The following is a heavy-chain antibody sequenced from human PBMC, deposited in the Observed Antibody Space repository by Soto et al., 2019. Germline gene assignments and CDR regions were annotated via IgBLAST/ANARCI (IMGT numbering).Heavy chain of an antibody. CDR1: GYTFTSYD. Sequence: QVQLVQSGAEVKKPGASVKVSCKASGYTFTSYDINWVRQATGQGLEWMGWMNPNSGNTAYAQKFQGRVTMTSNTSRSTAYMELSSLRAEDTAVYDCARERRDGYDNWGQGTLVTVSS. CDR2: MNPNSGNT. D-gene: IGHD5-12*01. J-gene: IGHJ4*02. CDR3: ARERRDGYDN. V-gene: IGHV1-8*01.